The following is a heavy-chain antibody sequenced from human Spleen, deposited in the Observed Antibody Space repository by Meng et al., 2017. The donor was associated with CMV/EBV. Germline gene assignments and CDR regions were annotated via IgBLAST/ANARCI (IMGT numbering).Heavy chain of an antibody. CDR3: AKGPGYQAAKFYFDY. V-gene: IGHV3-21*04. Sequence: GGSLRLSCVASGFSFDSYTTNWVRQAPGKGLEWVSCMTARSKYIYYADSVKGRFTISRDNAKKSVYLQMNSLRPEDTALYYCAKGPGYQAAKFYFDYWGQGTLVTVSS. D-gene: IGHD6-25*01. CDR1: GFSFDSYT. CDR2: MTARSKYI. J-gene: IGHJ4*02.